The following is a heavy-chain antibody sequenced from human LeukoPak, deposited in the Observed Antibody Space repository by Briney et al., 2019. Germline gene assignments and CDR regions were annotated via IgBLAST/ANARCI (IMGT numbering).Heavy chain of an antibody. J-gene: IGHJ4*02. Sequence: GGSLRLSCAASGFTFSSYSMNWVRQAPGKGLEWVSAISSSSGYIYYADSVEGRFTISRDNAKNSLYLQMNSLRAEDSAVYYCARDRSRVSGYWGQGTLVTVSS. CDR2: ISSSSGYI. CDR1: GFTFSSYS. V-gene: IGHV3-21*01. CDR3: ARDRSRVSGY.